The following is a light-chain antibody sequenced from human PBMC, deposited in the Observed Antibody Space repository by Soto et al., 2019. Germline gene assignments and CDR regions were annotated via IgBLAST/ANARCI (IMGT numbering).Light chain of an antibody. V-gene: IGKV3-20*01. Sequence: EIVLTQSPGTLSLFRGERATLSCRASQDLTASYLAWYQQKPGQAPRLLISGASNRATGISDRFSGTGSGTDFTLTISRLEPEDFAVYYCQQYNNLPYTFGQGTKLEIK. CDR3: QQYNNLPYT. CDR2: GAS. J-gene: IGKJ2*01. CDR1: QDLTASY.